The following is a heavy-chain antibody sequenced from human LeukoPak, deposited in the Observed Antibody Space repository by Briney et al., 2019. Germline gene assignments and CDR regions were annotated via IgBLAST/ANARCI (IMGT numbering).Heavy chain of an antibody. D-gene: IGHD2-2*01. J-gene: IGHJ4*01. CDR2: IYHSGST. V-gene: IGHV4-38-2*02. Sequence: SETLSLTCTVSGYSISSGYYWGWIRQPPGKGLEWIGSIYHSGSTYYNPSLKSRVTISVDTSKNQFSLKLSSVTAADTAIYYCARIGHDLYQTFDFWGNGNLITVSS. CDR1: GYSISSGYY. CDR3: ARIGHDLYQTFDF.